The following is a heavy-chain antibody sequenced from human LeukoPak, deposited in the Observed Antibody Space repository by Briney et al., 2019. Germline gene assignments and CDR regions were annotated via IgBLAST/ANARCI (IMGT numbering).Heavy chain of an antibody. CDR3: ASQRGLYCSGGSCYQFDY. CDR1: GFTFSSYW. Sequence: PGGSLRLSCAASGFTFSSYWMSWVRQAPGKGLEWVANIKQDGSEKYYVDSVKGRFTISRDNAKNSLYLQMNSLRAEDTAVYYCASQRGLYCSGGSCYQFDYWGQGTLVTVSS. V-gene: IGHV3-7*01. J-gene: IGHJ4*02. D-gene: IGHD2-15*01. CDR2: IKQDGSEK.